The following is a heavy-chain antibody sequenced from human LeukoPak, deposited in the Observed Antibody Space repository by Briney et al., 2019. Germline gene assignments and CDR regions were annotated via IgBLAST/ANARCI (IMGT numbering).Heavy chain of an antibody. V-gene: IGHV5-51*01. CDR2: IYPGDSDT. D-gene: IGHD3-16*02. J-gene: IGHJ4*02. Sequence: GESLQISFKGSGYSFTSYWIGWVRQMPGKGLEWMGIIYPGDSDTRYSPSFQGQVTISADKSISTAYLQWSSLKASDTAMYYCASGEVWGSYRDDYWGQGTLVTVSS. CDR1: GYSFTSYW. CDR3: ASGEVWGSYRDDY.